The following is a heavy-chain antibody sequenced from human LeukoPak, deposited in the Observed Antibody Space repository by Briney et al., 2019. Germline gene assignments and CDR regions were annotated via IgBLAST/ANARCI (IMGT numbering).Heavy chain of an antibody. J-gene: IGHJ3*02. V-gene: IGHV4-34*01. CDR3: ARGRYRHYYGSGSPPNDAFDI. CDR1: GGSFSGYY. CDR2: INHSEST. D-gene: IGHD3-10*01. Sequence: PSETLSLTCAVYGGSFSGYYWSWIRHPPGKGREWMGEINHSESTNYNPSLKSRVTISVDTSKNQFSLKLSSVTAADTAVYYCARGRYRHYYGSGSPPNDAFDIWGQGTMVTVSS.